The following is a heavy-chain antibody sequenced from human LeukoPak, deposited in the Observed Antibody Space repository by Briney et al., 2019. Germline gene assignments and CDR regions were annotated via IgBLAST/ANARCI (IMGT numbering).Heavy chain of an antibody. Sequence: GASVKVSCKASGGTFSSYAISWVRQAPGQGLEWMGGIIPIFGTANYAQKFQGRVTITADKSTSTAYMELSSLRSEDTAVYYCARVTKSNRQGIAAAGIPLLYWGQGTLVTVSS. D-gene: IGHD6-13*01. CDR2: IIPIFGTA. CDR3: ARVTKSNRQGIAAAGIPLLY. V-gene: IGHV1-69*06. J-gene: IGHJ4*02. CDR1: GGTFSSYA.